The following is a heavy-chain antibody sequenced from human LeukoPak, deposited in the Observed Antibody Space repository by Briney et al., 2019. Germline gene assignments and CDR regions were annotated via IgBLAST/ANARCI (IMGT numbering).Heavy chain of an antibody. CDR3: ARDVAVASY. CDR1: GFTFSSYS. J-gene: IGHJ4*02. CDR2: ISSSSSTI. V-gene: IGHV3-48*01. Sequence: GGSLRLSCAASGFTFSSYSMIGVRQAPGKGLEGVSYISSSSSTIYYADSVKGRITISRDNAKNSLYLQMNRRRAEDTAVYYCARDVAVASYWGQGTLVTVSS. D-gene: IGHD6-19*01.